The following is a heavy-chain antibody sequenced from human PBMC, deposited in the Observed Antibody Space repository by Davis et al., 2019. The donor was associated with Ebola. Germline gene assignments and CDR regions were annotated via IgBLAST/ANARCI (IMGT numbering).Heavy chain of an antibody. D-gene: IGHD3-10*01. CDR2: ISYDGSNK. Sequence: GESLKISCAASGFTFSSYGMHWVRQAPGKGLEWVAVISYDGSNKYYADSVKGRFTISRDNSKNTLYLQMNSLRAEDTAVYYCARDHRRYYYGSGSYYRGYGMDVWGQGTTVTVSS. J-gene: IGHJ6*02. V-gene: IGHV3-30*03. CDR1: GFTFSSYG. CDR3: ARDHRRYYYGSGSYYRGYGMDV.